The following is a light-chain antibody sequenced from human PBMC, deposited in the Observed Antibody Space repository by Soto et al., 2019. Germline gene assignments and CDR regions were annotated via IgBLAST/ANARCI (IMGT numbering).Light chain of an antibody. Sequence: QSVLTQPSSASGTPGQRVTISCSGSSSNIGGNIVNWYQQLPGTAPKLLIYSTNQRPSGVPDRFSGSKSGTSASLAISGLQSDDEADYYCEAWDDSLNAAVFGGGTKVTVL. CDR2: STN. CDR1: SSNIGGNI. J-gene: IGLJ2*01. V-gene: IGLV1-44*01. CDR3: EAWDDSLNAAV.